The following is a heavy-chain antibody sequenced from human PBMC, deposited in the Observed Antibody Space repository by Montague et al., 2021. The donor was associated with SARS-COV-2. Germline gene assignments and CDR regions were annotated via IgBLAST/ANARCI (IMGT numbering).Heavy chain of an antibody. Sequence: SETLSLTCTVSGDSISSSSYNWGWIRQPPGKGLEWIGSVHYSGRPYYNPSLKSRVTLSVDTSKNQFSLKLSSVTAADTAVYYCARDFDYWGQGTLVTVSS. CDR3: ARDFDY. CDR1: GDSISSSSYN. J-gene: IGHJ4*02. V-gene: IGHV4-39*07. CDR2: VHYSGRP.